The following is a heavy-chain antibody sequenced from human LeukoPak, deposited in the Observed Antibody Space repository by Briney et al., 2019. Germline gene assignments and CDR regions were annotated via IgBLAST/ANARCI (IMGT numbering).Heavy chain of an antibody. CDR1: GYTFNIYS. Sequence: ASVKLSCKASGYTFNIYSVHWVRQAHGQGLEWVGTIDPHGGTTSFAQKFQGRVTLTRDMSTNTVSMELRSLRYEDTAVYFCAREGATREYTGDTWRYFFDFWGQGTLVTVSS. CDR3: AREGATREYTGDTWRYFFDF. CDR2: IDPHGGTT. D-gene: IGHD4-17*01. J-gene: IGHJ4*02. V-gene: IGHV1-46*02.